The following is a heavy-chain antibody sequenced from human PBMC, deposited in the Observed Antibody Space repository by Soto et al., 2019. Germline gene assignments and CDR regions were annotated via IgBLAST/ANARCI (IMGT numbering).Heavy chain of an antibody. Sequence: EVQLVESGGGLVKPGGSLRLSCAASGFTFSSYSMNWVRQAPGKGLEWVSSITGSGTYIYYADSVKGRFTISRDIAKNSLFLQMNSLGAEDTAVYYCARGGWEGVGVTSLPDYWGQGTLVTVSS. J-gene: IGHJ4*02. CDR1: GFTFSSYS. V-gene: IGHV3-21*01. CDR2: ITGSGTYI. CDR3: ARGGWEGVGVTSLPDY. D-gene: IGHD1-26*01.